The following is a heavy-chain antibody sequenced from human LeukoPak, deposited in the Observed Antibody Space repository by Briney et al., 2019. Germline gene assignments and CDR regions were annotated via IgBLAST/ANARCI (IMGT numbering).Heavy chain of an antibody. Sequence: PGGSLRLSCAASGFIVSSTYMNWVRQAPGKGLEWISVINSGGTTYYADSVKGRFTISRDDSKNMLFLHMNSLRAEDTAVYYCAKMDSDYYIDFWGQGTLLSVSS. CDR3: AKMDSDYYIDF. V-gene: IGHV3-53*01. D-gene: IGHD3/OR15-3a*01. CDR2: INSGGTT. J-gene: IGHJ4*02. CDR1: GFIVSSTY.